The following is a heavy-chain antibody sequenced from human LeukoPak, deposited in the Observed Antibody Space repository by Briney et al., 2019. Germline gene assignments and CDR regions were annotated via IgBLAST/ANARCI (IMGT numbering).Heavy chain of an antibody. CDR3: ASDFWSGYYTPMGVNY. Sequence: GGSLRLSCAASGFTFSSYGMHWVRQAPGKGLEWVTLISYDGSNKYYADSVKGRFTISRDNSKNTLYLQMNSLRAEDTAVYYCASDFWSGYYTPMGVNYWGQGTLVTVSS. D-gene: IGHD3-3*01. CDR2: ISYDGSNK. V-gene: IGHV3-30*03. J-gene: IGHJ4*02. CDR1: GFTFSSYG.